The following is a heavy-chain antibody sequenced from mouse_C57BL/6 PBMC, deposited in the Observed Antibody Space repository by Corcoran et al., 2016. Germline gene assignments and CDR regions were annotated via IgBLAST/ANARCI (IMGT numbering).Heavy chain of an antibody. CDR3: AREGSSYPAWFAY. V-gene: IGHV1-26*01. D-gene: IGHD1-1*01. CDR1: GYTFTDYY. CDR2: INPNNGGT. J-gene: IGHJ3*01. Sequence: EVQLQQSGPELVKPGASVKISCKASGYTFTDYYMNWVKQSHGKSLEWIGDINPNNGGTSYNQKFKGKATLTVDKSSSTAYMELRSLTSEDSAVYYCAREGSSYPAWFAYWGQGTLVTVSA.